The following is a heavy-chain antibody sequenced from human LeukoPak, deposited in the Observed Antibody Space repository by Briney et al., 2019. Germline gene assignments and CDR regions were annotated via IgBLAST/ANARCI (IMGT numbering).Heavy chain of an antibody. J-gene: IGHJ4*02. Sequence: GRPLRLSCAASGFTSSSYAMHWVRQAPGKGLEWVAVISYDGSNKYYADSVKGRFTISRDNSKNTLYLQMNSLRAEDTAVYYCARDRRYSSSWYGAFDYWGQGTLVTVSS. CDR1: GFTSSSYA. D-gene: IGHD6-13*01. CDR3: ARDRRYSSSWYGAFDY. CDR2: ISYDGSNK. V-gene: IGHV3-30*04.